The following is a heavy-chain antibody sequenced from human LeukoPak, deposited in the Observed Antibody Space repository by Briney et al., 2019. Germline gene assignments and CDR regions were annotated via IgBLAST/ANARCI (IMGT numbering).Heavy chain of an antibody. V-gene: IGHV4-34*01. CDR2: INHSGST. Sequence: ASETLSLTCAVYGGSFSGYYWSWIRQPPVKGLEWIEEINHSGSTNYNPSLKSRVTISVDTSKNQFSLKLSSVTAADTAVYYCARCVVVPDAIGWFDPWGQGTLVTVSS. D-gene: IGHD2-2*02. J-gene: IGHJ5*02. CDR1: GGSFSGYY. CDR3: ARCVVVPDAIGWFDP.